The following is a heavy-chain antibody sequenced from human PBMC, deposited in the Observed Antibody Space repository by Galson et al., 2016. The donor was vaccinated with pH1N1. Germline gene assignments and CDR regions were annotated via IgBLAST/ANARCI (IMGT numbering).Heavy chain of an antibody. Sequence: SVKVSCKASGYTFTGYYMHWVRQAPGQGLEWMGWINPKTGVTDCIQKFKGRVTMTRDTSTNTAYLEVSGLRSDDTAIYYCARPIQLYRSYAFDIWGQGPRVTVSS. CDR1: GYTFTGYY. J-gene: IGHJ3*02. CDR2: INPKTGVT. D-gene: IGHD5-24*01. CDR3: ARPIQLYRSYAFDI. V-gene: IGHV1-2*02.